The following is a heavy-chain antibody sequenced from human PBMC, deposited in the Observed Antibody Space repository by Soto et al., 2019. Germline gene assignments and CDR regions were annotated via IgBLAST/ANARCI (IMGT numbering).Heavy chain of an antibody. CDR1: GYTLNTYY. J-gene: IGHJ6*02. CDR3: ARGGGFSPYYYNLDV. D-gene: IGHD2-15*01. CDR2: INPRGGST. Sequence: ASVKVSCKASGYTLNTYYMHWVRQAPGQGPEWMGIINPRGGSTTYAQNFQDRVTMTRDTSSSTVYMELSSLRSEDTAVYYCARGGGFSPYYYNLDVWDQGTTVTVSS. V-gene: IGHV1-46*02.